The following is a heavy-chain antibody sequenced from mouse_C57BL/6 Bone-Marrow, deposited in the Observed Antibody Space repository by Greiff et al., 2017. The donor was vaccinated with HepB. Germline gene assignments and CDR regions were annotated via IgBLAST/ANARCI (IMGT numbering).Heavy chain of an antibody. Sequence: VKLMESGPGLGQPSQSLSITCTVSGFSLTSYGVHWVRQSPGKGLEWLGVIWSGGSTDYNAAFISRLSISKDNSKSQVFFKMNSLQADDTAIYYCARNYPRGYYGSSYWYFDVWGTGTTVTVSS. D-gene: IGHD1-1*01. V-gene: IGHV2-2*01. CDR3: ARNYPRGYYGSSYWYFDV. CDR2: IWSGGST. CDR1: GFSLTSYG. J-gene: IGHJ1*03.